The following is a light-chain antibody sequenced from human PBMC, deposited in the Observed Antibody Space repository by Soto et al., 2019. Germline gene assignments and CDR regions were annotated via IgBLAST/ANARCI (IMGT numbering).Light chain of an antibody. CDR3: QQYDNWPIT. Sequence: EIVMTQSPATLSVSPGKRATLSCRASQSVSSNLAWYQQKPGQAPRLLIYGASTRATGIPARFSGSGSGTEFNLTISSLQSEDFAVFYCQQYDNWPITFGQGTRLEIK. CDR2: GAS. CDR1: QSVSSN. J-gene: IGKJ5*01. V-gene: IGKV3-15*01.